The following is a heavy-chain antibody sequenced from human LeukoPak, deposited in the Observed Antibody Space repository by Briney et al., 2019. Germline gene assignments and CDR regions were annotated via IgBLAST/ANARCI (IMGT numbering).Heavy chain of an antibody. J-gene: IGHJ6*02. CDR3: ARVPGIAATAYYYYAMDV. Sequence: PGKSLRLSCAASGFTFSSYAMHWVRQAPGKGLVWVAVLSYDGSNTYHADSVKGRFTISRDNSKNTLYLQMNSLRPEDTAVYYCARVPGIAATAYYYYAMDVWGQGTTVTVS. CDR2: LSYDGSNT. CDR1: GFTFSSYA. D-gene: IGHD6-13*01. V-gene: IGHV3-30-3*01.